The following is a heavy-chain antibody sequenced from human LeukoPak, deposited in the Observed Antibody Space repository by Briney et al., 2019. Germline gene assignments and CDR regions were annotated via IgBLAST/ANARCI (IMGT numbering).Heavy chain of an antibody. J-gene: IGHJ1*01. Sequence: ASVKVSCKASGDTFSSYAISWLRQAPGQGLEWMGGIIPIFGTANYAQKFQGRVTITADKSTSTAYMELSSLRSEDTAVYYCARGSSAEYFQHWGQGTLVTVSS. CDR1: GDTFSSYA. V-gene: IGHV1-69*06. CDR2: IIPIFGTA. CDR3: ARGSSAEYFQH.